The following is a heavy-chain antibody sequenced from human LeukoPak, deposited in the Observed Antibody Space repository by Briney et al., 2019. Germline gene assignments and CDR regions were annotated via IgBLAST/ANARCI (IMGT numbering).Heavy chain of an antibody. CDR3: AKESGQLDV. Sequence: GGSLRLSCAASGFTFTSYAMSWVRQAPGKGLEWVSVISGGGSSTYYADSVKGRFTISRDNSKNTLYLQMNGLRGEDTAVYYCAKESGQLDVWGKGTTVTVSS. CDR1: GFTFTSYA. V-gene: IGHV3-23*01. D-gene: IGHD3-3*01. CDR2: ISGGGSST. J-gene: IGHJ6*04.